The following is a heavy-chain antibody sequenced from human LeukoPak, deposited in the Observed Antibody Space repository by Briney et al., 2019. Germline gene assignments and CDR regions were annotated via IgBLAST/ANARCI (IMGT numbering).Heavy chain of an antibody. D-gene: IGHD2/OR15-2a*01. CDR1: GFTFSSYG. CDR3: AKERIPSPYYYYGMDV. CDR2: ISYDGSNK. Sequence: GGSLRLSCAASGFTFSSYGMHWARQAPGKGLEWVAVISYDGSNKYYADSVKGRFTISRENSKNTLYLQMNSLRAEDTGVYYCAKERIPSPYYYYGMDVWGQGTTVTVSS. J-gene: IGHJ6*02. V-gene: IGHV3-30*18.